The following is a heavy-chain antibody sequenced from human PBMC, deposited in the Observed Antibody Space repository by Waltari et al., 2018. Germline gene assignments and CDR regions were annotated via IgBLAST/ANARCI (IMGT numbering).Heavy chain of an antibody. CDR2: IYYSGST. CDR3: ARFPYRGGDY. CDR1: GGSISSHY. D-gene: IGHD1-26*01. J-gene: IGHJ4*02. Sequence: QVQLQESGPGLVKPSETLSLTCTVSGGSISSHYWSWIRQPPGKGLEWIGYIYYSGSTNYNPSLKSRVTISVDTSKNQFSLKLSSVTAADTAVYYCARFPYRGGDYWGQGTLVTVSS. V-gene: IGHV4-59*11.